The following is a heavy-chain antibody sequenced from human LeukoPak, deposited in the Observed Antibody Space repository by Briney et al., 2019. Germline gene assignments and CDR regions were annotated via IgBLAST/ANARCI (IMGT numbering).Heavy chain of an antibody. J-gene: IGHJ4*02. V-gene: IGHV3-23*01. D-gene: IGHD3-10*01. CDR1: GFTFSSYA. CDR2: ISGSGGST. Sequence: PGESLRLSCAASGFTFSSYAMSWVRQAPGKGLEWVSAISGSGGSTYYAYSVKGRFTISRDNSKNTLYLQMNSLRAEDTAVYYCSGERKRGKLLWSHTSYYFDYWGQGTLVTVSS. CDR3: SGERKRGKLLWSHTSYYFDY.